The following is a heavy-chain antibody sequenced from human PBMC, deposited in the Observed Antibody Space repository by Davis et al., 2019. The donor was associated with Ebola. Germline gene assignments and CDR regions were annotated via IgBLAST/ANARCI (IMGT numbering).Heavy chain of an antibody. J-gene: IGHJ3*01. Sequence: GGSLRLSCAASGFIFSNYVMSWVRQAPGKGLEWVSTLGTSADTYYADSVKGRFTISRDNSKNTLHLQMNSLRVEDTAMYYCVKDTSNIWFDVWGQGTLVTVSA. CDR2: LGTSADT. V-gene: IGHV3-23*01. D-gene: IGHD2/OR15-2a*01. CDR1: GFIFSNYV. CDR3: VKDTSNIWFDV.